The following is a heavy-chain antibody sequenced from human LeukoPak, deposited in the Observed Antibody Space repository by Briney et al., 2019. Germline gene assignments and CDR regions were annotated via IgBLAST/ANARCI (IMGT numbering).Heavy chain of an antibody. Sequence: GGSLRLSCAASGFTVSSNYMSWVRQAPGKGLEWVSVIYSGGSTYYADSLKGRFTISRDNSKNTLYLQMNSLRAEDTAVYYCAKGFDGYNSGLDYWGQGTLVTVSS. CDR1: GFTVSSNY. D-gene: IGHD5-24*01. V-gene: IGHV3-66*01. CDR2: IYSGGST. CDR3: AKGFDGYNSGLDY. J-gene: IGHJ4*02.